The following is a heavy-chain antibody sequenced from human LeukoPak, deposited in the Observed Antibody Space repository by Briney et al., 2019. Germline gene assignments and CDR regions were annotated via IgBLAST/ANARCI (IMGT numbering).Heavy chain of an antibody. D-gene: IGHD6-13*01. Sequence: PGTSLRLSCAASGFTFDDYAMHWVRQAPGKGLEWVSGISWNGGSIGSADSVKGRFTISRDNSKNTLYLQMNSLRAEDTAVYYCAKSSIAAAGDYYYFDYWGQGTLVTVSS. CDR1: GFTFDDYA. CDR2: ISWNGGSI. CDR3: AKSSIAAAGDYYYFDY. V-gene: IGHV3-9*01. J-gene: IGHJ4*02.